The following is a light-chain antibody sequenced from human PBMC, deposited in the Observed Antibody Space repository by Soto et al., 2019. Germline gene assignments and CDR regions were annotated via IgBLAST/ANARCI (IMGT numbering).Light chain of an antibody. J-gene: IGLJ1*01. CDR2: EVS. CDR1: SSDVGGYNY. V-gene: IGLV2-14*01. CDR3: GSYRSSSTPYV. Sequence: QSVLTQPASMSGSPGQSITISCTGTSSDVGGYNYVSWYQQHPSKAPKLVIYEVSNRPSGFSDRFSASKSGNTASLTISGLQPEDEADYYCGSYRSSSTPYVFGTGTKVTVL.